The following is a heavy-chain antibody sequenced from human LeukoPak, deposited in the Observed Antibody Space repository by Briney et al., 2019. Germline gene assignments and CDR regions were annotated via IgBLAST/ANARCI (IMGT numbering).Heavy chain of an antibody. CDR3: ARQIVVVPTAMVKGWFDP. V-gene: IGHV6-1*01. D-gene: IGHD2-2*01. J-gene: IGHJ5*02. CDR1: GDSVSSNGAA. Sequence: SQTLSPTCAISGDSVSSNGAAWNWIRQSPSRGLEWLGRTYYRSRWYNDYAESAKSRITINPDTSKHQFSLQLNSVTPEDTAVYYCARQIVVVPTAMVKGWFDPWGQGTLVTVSS. CDR2: TYYRSRWYN.